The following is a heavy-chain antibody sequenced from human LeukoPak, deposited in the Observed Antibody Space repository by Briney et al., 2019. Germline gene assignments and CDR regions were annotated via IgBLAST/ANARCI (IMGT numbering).Heavy chain of an antibody. V-gene: IGHV4-39*01. CDR1: GGSISSSSYY. J-gene: IGHJ4*02. CDR3: ARLPAYSSGWYLDY. Sequence: SETLSLTCTVSGGSISSSSYYWGWIRQPPGKGLEWIGSMYYSGSTYYNPSLKSRVTISVDTSKNQFSLKLSSVTAADTAVYYCARLPAYSSGWYLDYWGQGTLVTVSS. CDR2: MYYSGST. D-gene: IGHD6-19*01.